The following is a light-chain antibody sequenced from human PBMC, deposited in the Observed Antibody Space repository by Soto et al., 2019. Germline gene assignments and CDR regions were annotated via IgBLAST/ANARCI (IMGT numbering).Light chain of an antibody. CDR1: QRLLYIYGNTY. CDR2: KVS. V-gene: IGKV2-30*01. CDR3: QQYNTYPWT. Sequence: DVVVTQSPLSLPVTLGQASSISCRSCQRLLYIYGNTYLSWFQQRPGQSPRRLIYKVSNRDAGVPDRFSGSPLSGSASGTAFSLTISSLQPDDFATYYCQQYNTYPWTFGQGTKVDIK. J-gene: IGKJ1*01.